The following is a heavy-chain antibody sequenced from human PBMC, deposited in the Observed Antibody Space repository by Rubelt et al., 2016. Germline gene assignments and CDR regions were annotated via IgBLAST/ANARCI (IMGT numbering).Heavy chain of an antibody. V-gene: IGHV4-38-2*02. D-gene: IGHD4-17*01. CDR3: ASASFEYGDPGYYMDG. J-gene: IGHJ6*03. Sequence: QLQLQESGPRLVKPSETLSLTCTVSGYSISSGYYWGWIRQPPGKGLEWIATIYHSGSSYYNSSLKTRATISVDTSKNQFSLKLSSATAADTAVYYCASASFEYGDPGYYMDGWGKGTPVTVSS. CDR2: IYHSGSS. CDR1: GYSISSGYY.